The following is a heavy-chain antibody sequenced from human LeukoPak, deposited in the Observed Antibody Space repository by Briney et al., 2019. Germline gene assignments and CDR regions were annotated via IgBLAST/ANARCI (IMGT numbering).Heavy chain of an antibody. CDR3: ARGRGYSGYFGYYYMDV. CDR2: IYSSGSS. D-gene: IGHD5-12*01. J-gene: IGHJ6*03. CDR1: AGSISSFN. Sequence: SETLSPTCTVYAGSISSFNWSWLWPSPGKGLLWIGSIYSSGSSNYNPSLKSGVTISLETSTHQFSLHLSSATAAHTAVYYWARGRGYSGYFGYYYMDVWGKGTTVTISS. V-gene: IGHV4-59*01.